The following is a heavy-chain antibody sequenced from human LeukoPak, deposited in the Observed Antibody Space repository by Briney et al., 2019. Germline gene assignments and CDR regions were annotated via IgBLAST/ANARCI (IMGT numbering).Heavy chain of an antibody. D-gene: IGHD6-19*01. J-gene: IGHJ4*02. CDR3: ARGAVAGLNFDY. CDR1: GGSISSSSYY. CDR2: MYYSGST. Sequence: PSETLSLTCTVSGGSISSSSYYWGWIRQPPGKGLEWIGSMYYSGSTYYNPSLKSRVTISVDTSKNQFSLKLSSVTAADTAVYYCARGAVAGLNFDYWGQGTLVTVSS. V-gene: IGHV4-39*07.